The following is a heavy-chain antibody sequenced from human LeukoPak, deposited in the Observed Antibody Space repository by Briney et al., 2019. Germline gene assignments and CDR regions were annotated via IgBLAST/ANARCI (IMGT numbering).Heavy chain of an antibody. CDR1: GDSISSGGYP. J-gene: IGHJ3*02. V-gene: IGHV4-30-4*07. CDR3: ARRNYGDSDDAFDI. D-gene: IGHD4-17*01. Sequence: SETLSLTCTVSGDSISSGGYPWSWIRQPPGKGLEWIGYIYYSGSTYYNPSLKSRVTISVDTSKNQFSLKVDSLTAADTAVYYCARRNYGDSDDAFDIWGQGTMVTVSS. CDR2: IYYSGST.